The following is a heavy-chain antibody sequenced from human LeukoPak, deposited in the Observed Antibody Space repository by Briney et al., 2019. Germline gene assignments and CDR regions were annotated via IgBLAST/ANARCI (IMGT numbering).Heavy chain of an antibody. Sequence: GASVKVSCKASGYTFTSYDFNWVRQATGQRPEWMGWMSPNSGDTGYAQKFQDRVTMTRNTSISTAYMELSSLRSDDTAVYYCAREQVGGSGGFDYWGQGTLVTVSS. CDR1: GYTFTSYD. CDR2: MSPNSGDT. CDR3: AREQVGGSGGFDY. V-gene: IGHV1-8*01. J-gene: IGHJ4*02. D-gene: IGHD3-16*01.